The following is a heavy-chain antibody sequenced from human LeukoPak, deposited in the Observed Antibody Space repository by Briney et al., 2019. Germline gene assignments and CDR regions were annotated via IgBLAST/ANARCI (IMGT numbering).Heavy chain of an antibody. Sequence: GGSLRLSYAASGFTFSSYGMHWVRQAPGKGLEWVAFIRYDGSNKYYADSVKGRFTISRDNSKNSLYLQMNSLRAEDTAVYYCASAAGIAARPRDYWGQGTLVTVSS. J-gene: IGHJ4*02. CDR1: GFTFSSYG. V-gene: IGHV3-30*02. CDR3: ASAAGIAARPRDY. D-gene: IGHD6-6*01. CDR2: IRYDGSNK.